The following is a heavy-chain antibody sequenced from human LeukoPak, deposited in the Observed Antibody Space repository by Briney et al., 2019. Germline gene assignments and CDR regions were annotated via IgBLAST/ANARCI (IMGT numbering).Heavy chain of an antibody. CDR1: GFTFSSYG. CDR2: IRYDGSNK. J-gene: IGHJ4*02. CDR3: ANRHSSSWYQFDC. D-gene: IGHD6-13*01. Sequence: PGGSLRLSCAASGFTFSSYGMHWVRQAPGKGLEWVAFIRYDGSNKYYADSVKGRFTISRDNSKNTLYLQMNSLRAEDTAVYYCANRHSSSWYQFDCWGQGTLVTVSS. V-gene: IGHV3-30*02.